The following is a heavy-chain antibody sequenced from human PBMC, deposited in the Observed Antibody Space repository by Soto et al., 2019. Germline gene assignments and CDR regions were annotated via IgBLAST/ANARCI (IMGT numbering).Heavy chain of an antibody. CDR1: GLTLNSFG. D-gene: IGHD3-3*01. CDR3: AKAEVSDYDLWSGPYKDYYYCMDC. CDR2: ISYDGSNK. V-gene: IGHV3-30*18. J-gene: IGHJ6*02. Sequence: PGGSLRLSCSVSGLTLNSFGMHWVRQAPGQGLERAAVISYDGSNKYYADSVKGRFTISRDNSKNTLYLQMNSLRAEDTAVYYCAKAEVSDYDLWSGPYKDYYYCMDCWGQGTTVIFAS.